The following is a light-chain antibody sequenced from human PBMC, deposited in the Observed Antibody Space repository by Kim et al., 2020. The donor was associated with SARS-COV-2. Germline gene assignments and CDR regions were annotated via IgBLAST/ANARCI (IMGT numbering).Light chain of an antibody. J-gene: IGKJ5*01. V-gene: IGKV1-17*01. CDR3: LQHNSYPIT. Sequence: VSEGDRVTITCRASQDIRNDLGWYQQSPGRAPKRLIYGASSLQSGVPSRFSGSGSGTEFTLTISSLQPEDFATYFCLQHNSYPITFGQGTRLEIK. CDR1: QDIRND. CDR2: GAS.